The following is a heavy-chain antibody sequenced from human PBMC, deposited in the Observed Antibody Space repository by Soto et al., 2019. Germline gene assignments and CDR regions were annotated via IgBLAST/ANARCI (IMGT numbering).Heavy chain of an antibody. V-gene: IGHV4-38-2*02. CDR1: GYSISSGDY. D-gene: IGHD1-1*01. J-gene: IGHJ4*02. Sequence: SETLSLTCAVSGYSISSGDYWGWIRRPPGKGLDWIGSIFHTGSTYYNPSLKSRVIISLDASKNQFSLWLSSVTAADTAVYYCARDTGIGIDYFDHWGQGTLVTVSS. CDR3: ARDTGIGIDYFDH. CDR2: IFHTGST.